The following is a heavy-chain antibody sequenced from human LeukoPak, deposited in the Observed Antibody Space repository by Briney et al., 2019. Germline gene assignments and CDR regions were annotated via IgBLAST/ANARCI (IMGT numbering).Heavy chain of an antibody. CDR2: ISSSSSYI. Sequence: GGSLRLSCAASGFTFGSYSMNWVRQAPGKGLEWVSSISSSSSYIYYADSVKGRFTISRDNAKNSLYLQMNSLRAEDTAVYYCARGSGRNPYYFDYWGQGTLVTVSS. J-gene: IGHJ4*02. D-gene: IGHD3-10*01. V-gene: IGHV3-21*01. CDR1: GFTFGSYS. CDR3: ARGSGRNPYYFDY.